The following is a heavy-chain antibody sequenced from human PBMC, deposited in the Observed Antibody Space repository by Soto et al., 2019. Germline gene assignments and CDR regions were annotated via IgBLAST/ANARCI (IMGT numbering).Heavy chain of an antibody. V-gene: IGHV3-23*01. CDR1: GFSVSSLA. CDR3: AKDQTDVTLFDY. Sequence: GGSLRLACAASGFSVSSLAMSWVRQAPGKGLEWVSSISGRGVDTLYADSVKGRFTISRDNSRNTLYLQVNSLRAEDTAVYYCAKDQTDVTLFDYWGQGTLVTVSS. D-gene: IGHD2-21*02. J-gene: IGHJ4*02. CDR2: ISGRGVDT.